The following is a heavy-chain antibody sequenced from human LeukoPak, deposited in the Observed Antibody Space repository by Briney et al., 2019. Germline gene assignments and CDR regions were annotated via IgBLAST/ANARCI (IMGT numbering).Heavy chain of an antibody. V-gene: IGHV3-30*04. J-gene: IGHJ4*02. CDR3: ARGRYGGDSGYYFDY. CDR2: IYYDGRQK. D-gene: IGHD2-21*02. CDR1: GFTFSSYR. Sequence: GGSLRLSCAASGFTFSSYRMHWVRQAPGKGLVWVARIYYDGRQKSYADSVKGRFTISRDKFKNTLYLQMNSLRAEDTAVYYCARGRYGGDSGYYFDYWGQGTLVTVSS.